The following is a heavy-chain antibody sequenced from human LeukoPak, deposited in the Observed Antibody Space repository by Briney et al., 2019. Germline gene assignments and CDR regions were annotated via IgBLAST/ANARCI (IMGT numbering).Heavy chain of an antibody. J-gene: IGHJ2*01. CDR1: GDSITSSDHY. CDR2: VSHSGNT. V-gene: IGHV4-39*01. D-gene: IGHD3-10*01. Sequence: PSETLSLTCTLSGDSITSSDHYWVWIRQSPGKGLEWIGIVSHSGNTYYKSSLRSRVTVSLDTSKNEFSLILTSVTAADTAEYYCARHLYYSASAFWYIDLWGRGTLVIVST. CDR3: ARHLYYSASAFWYIDL.